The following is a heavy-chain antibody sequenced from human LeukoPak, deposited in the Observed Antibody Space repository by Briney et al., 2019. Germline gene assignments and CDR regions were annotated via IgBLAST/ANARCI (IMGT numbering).Heavy chain of an antibody. CDR2: IGGDGGTT. J-gene: IGHJ2*01. CDR1: GFTLSTYD. D-gene: IGHD5-24*01. Sequence: GGSLRLSCAASGFTLSTYDMSWVRQAPTKGLEWVSAIGGDGGTTYADSVKGRFTISRDNSKNTLYLQMNSLRAEDTAIYYCAKTIPYWYFDLWGHGTLVTVSS. V-gene: IGHV3-23*01. CDR3: AKTIPYWYFDL.